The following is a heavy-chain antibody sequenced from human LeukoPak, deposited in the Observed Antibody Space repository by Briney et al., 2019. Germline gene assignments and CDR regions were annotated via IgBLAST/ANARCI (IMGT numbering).Heavy chain of an antibody. V-gene: IGHV1-2*02. D-gene: IGHD2-8*01. CDR3: ARGLPLGYCTYGVCYPPKHFDF. Sequence: ASVKVSCKASGYTFTDYFMNWVRQAPGQGLEWMGWINPKSGGTVYAQKFQGRVTMTRDTSMTTAYMELSSLTSDDTAVYFCARGLPLGYCTYGVCYPPKHFDFWGQGTLVTVSS. J-gene: IGHJ4*02. CDR1: GYTFTDYF. CDR2: INPKSGGT.